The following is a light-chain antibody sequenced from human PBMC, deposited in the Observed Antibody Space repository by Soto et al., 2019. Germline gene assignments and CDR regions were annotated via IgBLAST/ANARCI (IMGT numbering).Light chain of an antibody. CDR2: LGS. Sequence: DIVMTQSPLSLPVTPGEPASISCRSSQSLLHSNGYNYLDWYLQKPGQSPQLLIYLGSNRASGVPDRFSGSGSGTYFTLKSSRVEAEDVGVYYCMQALQTPPFTFGPGTKVDIK. V-gene: IGKV2-28*01. J-gene: IGKJ3*01. CDR3: MQALQTPPFT. CDR1: QSLLHSNGYNY.